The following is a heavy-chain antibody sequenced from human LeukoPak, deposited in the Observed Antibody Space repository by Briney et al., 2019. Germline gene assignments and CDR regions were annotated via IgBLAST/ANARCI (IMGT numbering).Heavy chain of an antibody. CDR3: ARRDRFGELQFDY. J-gene: IGHJ4*02. D-gene: IGHD3-10*01. V-gene: IGHV4-39*01. CDR2: IYYSGST. CDR1: GGSISSSSYY. Sequence: SETLSLTCTVSGGSISSSSYYWGWIRQPPGKGLEWIGSIYYSGSTYYNPSLKSRVTISVDTSKNQFSLKLSSVTAADTAVYYCARRDRFGELQFDYWGQGTLVTVSS.